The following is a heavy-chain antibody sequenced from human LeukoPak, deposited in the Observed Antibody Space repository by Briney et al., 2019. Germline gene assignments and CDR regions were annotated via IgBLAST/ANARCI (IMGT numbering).Heavy chain of an antibody. D-gene: IGHD6-19*01. CDR1: GGTFSSYA. CDR3: ARDSRRRSSGWYWDFDY. J-gene: IGHJ4*02. Sequence: SVKVSCKASGGTFSSYAISWVRQAPGQGLEWMGGIIPIFGTANYAQKFQGRVTITAVESTSTAYMELSSLRSEDTAVYYCARDSRRRSSGWYWDFDYWGQGTLVTVSS. V-gene: IGHV1-69*13. CDR2: IIPIFGTA.